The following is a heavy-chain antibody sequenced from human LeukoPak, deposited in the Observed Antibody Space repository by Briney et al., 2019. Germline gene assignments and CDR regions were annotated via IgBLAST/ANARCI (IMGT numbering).Heavy chain of an antibody. Sequence: SETLSLTCAVYGGSFSGYYWSWIRQPPGKGLEWIGEINHSGSTNYNPSLKSRVTISVDTSKNQFSLKLSSVTAADTAVYYCARGVVVVAATGRIDYWGQGTLVTVSS. D-gene: IGHD2-15*01. V-gene: IGHV4-34*01. CDR2: INHSGST. CDR1: GGSFSGYY. CDR3: ARGVVVVAATGRIDY. J-gene: IGHJ4*02.